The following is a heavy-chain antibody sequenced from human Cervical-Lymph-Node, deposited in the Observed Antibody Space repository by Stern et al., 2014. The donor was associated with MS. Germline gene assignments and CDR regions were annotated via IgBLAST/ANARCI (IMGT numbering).Heavy chain of an antibody. CDR2: IYPGDSDT. CDR3: ARHRQQTLYGMDV. D-gene: IGHD6-13*01. V-gene: IGHV5-51*01. Sequence: EVQLEESGAEVKKPGESLKISCKGSGYSFTKYWIGWVRQMPGKGLEWMGVIYPGDSDTRYSPSFQGRVTISADKSISPAYLQWSSLKASDTAMYYCARHRQQTLYGMDVWGQGTTVTVSS. J-gene: IGHJ6*02. CDR1: GYSFTKYW.